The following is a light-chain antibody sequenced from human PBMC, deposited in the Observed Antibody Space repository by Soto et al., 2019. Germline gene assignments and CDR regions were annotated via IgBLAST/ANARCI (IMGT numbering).Light chain of an antibody. CDR2: EVN. Sequence: QSVLTQPRSVSGSPGQSVAISCTGTSRDIDAYDYVSWYQQHPGKAPKLIISEVNKRPSGVSYRFSGSKSGNTASLTISGLQVEDEADYYCCSFAGSYYVFGTGTKVTVL. CDR1: SRDIDAYDY. V-gene: IGLV2-11*01. J-gene: IGLJ1*01. CDR3: CSFAGSYYV.